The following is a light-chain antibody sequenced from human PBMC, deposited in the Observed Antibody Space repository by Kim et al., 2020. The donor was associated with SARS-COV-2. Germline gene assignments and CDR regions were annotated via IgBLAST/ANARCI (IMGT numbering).Light chain of an antibody. Sequence: LSPGEGVTLSCRASRDISVFLAWYQQKPGQPPKVLIHEESRRAPGTPLRFSGSGSGTDFTLTITNLEPEDFAVYYCQQRRDWPITFGQGTRLEIK. J-gene: IGKJ5*01. CDR2: EES. CDR1: RDISVF. V-gene: IGKV3-11*01. CDR3: QQRRDWPIT.